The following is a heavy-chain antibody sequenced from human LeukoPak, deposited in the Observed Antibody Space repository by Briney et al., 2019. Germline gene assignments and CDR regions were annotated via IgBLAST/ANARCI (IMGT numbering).Heavy chain of an antibody. J-gene: IGHJ4*02. CDR1: GFTFTNYA. Sequence: GSVKVSCKASGFTFTNYAMHWVRQAPGQRLEWMAWINADNGNTKYSPKFQGRVTITRDTSASTVYMELSSLTSEHTAVYYCAREWVWFGESRYFSYWGQGTLVTVSS. CDR3: AREWVWFGESRYFSY. V-gene: IGHV1-3*01. CDR2: INADNGNT. D-gene: IGHD3-10*01.